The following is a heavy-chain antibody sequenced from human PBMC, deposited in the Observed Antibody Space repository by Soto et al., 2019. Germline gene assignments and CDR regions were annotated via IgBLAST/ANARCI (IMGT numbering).Heavy chain of an antibody. J-gene: IGHJ4*02. Sequence: SETLSLTCPVSGGSISSYYWSWIRQPPGKGLEWIGYIYYSGSTNYNPSLKSRVTISVDTSKNQSSLKLSSVTAADTAVYYCARATQLLWFGDPAPPYFDYWGQGTLVTVSS. D-gene: IGHD3-10*01. CDR1: GGSISSYY. V-gene: IGHV4-59*01. CDR3: ARATQLLWFGDPAPPYFDY. CDR2: IYYSGST.